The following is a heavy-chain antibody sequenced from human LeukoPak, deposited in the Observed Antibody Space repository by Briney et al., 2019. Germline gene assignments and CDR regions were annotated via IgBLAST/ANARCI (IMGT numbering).Heavy chain of an antibody. CDR1: GDSVSSNSAA. CDR2: TYYRSKWYN. CDR3: AREGIAADYYYYGMDV. J-gene: IGHJ6*02. D-gene: IGHD6-13*01. V-gene: IGHV6-1*01. Sequence: SQTLSLTCAISGDSVSSNSAAWNWIRQSPSRGLGWLGRTYYRSKWYNDYAVSVKSRITINPDTSKNQFSLQLNSVTPEDTAVYYCAREGIAADYYYYGMDVWGQGTMVTVSS.